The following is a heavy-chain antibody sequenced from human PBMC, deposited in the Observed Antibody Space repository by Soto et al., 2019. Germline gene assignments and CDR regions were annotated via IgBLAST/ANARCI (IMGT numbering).Heavy chain of an antibody. Sequence: PGGSLRLSCAASGFTFSSYAMSWVRQAPGKGLEWVSVISGSGGSTYYADSVKGRFTISRDNSKNTLYLQMNSLRAEDMAVYYCAKRAWGYFYFDYWGQGTLVTVSS. CDR3: AKRAWGYFYFDY. V-gene: IGHV3-23*01. J-gene: IGHJ4*02. CDR2: ISGSGGST. CDR1: GFTFSSYA. D-gene: IGHD1-26*01.